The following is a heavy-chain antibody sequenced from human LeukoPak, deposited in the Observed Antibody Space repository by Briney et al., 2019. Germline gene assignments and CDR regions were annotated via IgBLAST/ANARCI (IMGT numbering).Heavy chain of an antibody. V-gene: IGHV1-69*01. CDR3: ARGPDIVVVPAAPYYYYYYMDV. CDR2: IIPIFGTA. J-gene: IGHJ6*03. D-gene: IGHD2-2*01. CDR1: GGTFSSYA. Sequence: GSSVKVSCKASGGTFSSYAISWVRQAPGQGLEWMGGIIPIFGTANYAQKFQGRVTITADESTSTAYMELSSLRSEDTAVYYCARGPDIVVVPAAPYYYYYYMDVWGKGTTVTVSS.